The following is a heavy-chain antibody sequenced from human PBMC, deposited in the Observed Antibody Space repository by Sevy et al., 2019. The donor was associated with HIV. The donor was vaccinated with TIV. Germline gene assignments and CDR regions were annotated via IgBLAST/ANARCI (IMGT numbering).Heavy chain of an antibody. D-gene: IGHD4-17*01. CDR2: IYYSGST. V-gene: IGHV4-39*01. CDR1: GGSISSSSYY. Sequence: SETLSLTCTVSGGSISSSSYYWGWIRQPPGKGLEWIGSIYYSGSTYYNPSLKSRVTISVDTSKSQFSLKLSSVTAADTAVYYCARRATVTTFDYWYFDLWGRGTLVTVSS. CDR3: ARRATVTTFDYWYFDL. J-gene: IGHJ2*01.